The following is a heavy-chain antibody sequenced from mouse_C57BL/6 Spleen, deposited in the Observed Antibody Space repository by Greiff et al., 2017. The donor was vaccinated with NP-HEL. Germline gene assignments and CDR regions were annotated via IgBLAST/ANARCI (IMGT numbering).Heavy chain of an antibody. CDR2: IDPSDSET. J-gene: IGHJ2*01. CDR3: AREDSSGYDDY. Sequence: QVQLQQPGAELVRPGSSVKLSCKASGYTFTSYWMHWVKQRPIQGLEWVGNIDPSDSETHYNQKFKDKATLTVDKSSSTAYMQLSSLTSEDSAVYYCAREDSSGYDDYWGQGTTLTVSS. CDR1: GYTFTSYW. D-gene: IGHD3-2*02. V-gene: IGHV1-52*01.